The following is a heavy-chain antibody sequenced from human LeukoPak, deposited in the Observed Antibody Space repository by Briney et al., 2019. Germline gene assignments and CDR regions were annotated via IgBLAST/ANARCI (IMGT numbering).Heavy chain of an antibody. J-gene: IGHJ3*02. D-gene: IGHD6-6*01. CDR3: ATSRSSYRDDAFDI. CDR2: INPNSGGT. CDR1: GYTFTGYY. V-gene: IGHV1-2*02. Sequence: GASVKVSCKASGYTFTGYYMHWVRQAPGQGLEWMGWINPNSGGTNYAQKFQGRVTMTRDTSISTAYMELSRLRSDDTAVYYCATSRSSYRDDAFDIWGQGTMVTVSS.